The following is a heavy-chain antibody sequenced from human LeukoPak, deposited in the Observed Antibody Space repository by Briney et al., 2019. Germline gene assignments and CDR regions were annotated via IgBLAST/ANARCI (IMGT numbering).Heavy chain of an antibody. J-gene: IGHJ3*02. CDR3: ARAQGYYYAPFDI. CDR2: IRYDGGNK. Sequence: PGGSLRLSCAASAFTFSSYGMHWVRQAPGKGLEWVAFIRYDGGNKYYADSVKGRFTISRDNSKNTLYLQMNSLRAEDTAVYYCARAQGYYYAPFDIWGQGTMVTVSS. V-gene: IGHV3-30*02. CDR1: AFTFSSYG. D-gene: IGHD3-22*01.